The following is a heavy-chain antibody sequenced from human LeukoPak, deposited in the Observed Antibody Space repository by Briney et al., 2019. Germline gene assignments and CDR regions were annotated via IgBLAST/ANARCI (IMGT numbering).Heavy chain of an antibody. CDR1: GFTFSSYA. V-gene: IGHV3-30-3*01. CDR2: ISYDGSNK. Sequence: GGSLRLSCAASGFTFSSYAMHWVRQAPGKGLEWVAVISYDGSNKYYADSVKGRFTISRDNSKNTLYLQMNSLRAGDTAVYYCARDQIASRLDYWGQGTLVTVSS. D-gene: IGHD6-25*01. J-gene: IGHJ4*02. CDR3: ARDQIASRLDY.